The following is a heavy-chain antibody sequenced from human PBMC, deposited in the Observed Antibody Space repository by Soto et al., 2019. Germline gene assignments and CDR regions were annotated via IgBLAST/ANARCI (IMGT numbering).Heavy chain of an antibody. J-gene: IGHJ3*02. CDR1: GGSIGSSSYY. CDR2: IYYSGST. V-gene: IGHV4-39*01. CDR3: ARQYDYIWGTSSAFDI. Sequence: SETLSLTCTVSGGSIGSSSYYWGWIRQPPGKGLEWIGSIYYSGSTYYNPSLKSRVTISVDTSKNQFSLKLSSVTAADTAVYYCARQYDYIWGTSSAFDIWGQGTMVTVSS. D-gene: IGHD3-16*01.